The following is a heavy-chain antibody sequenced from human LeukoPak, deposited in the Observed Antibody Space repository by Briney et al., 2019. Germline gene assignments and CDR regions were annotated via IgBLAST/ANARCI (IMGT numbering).Heavy chain of an antibody. D-gene: IGHD1-26*01. J-gene: IGHJ4*02. Sequence: SGTLSLTCAVSGASISSSNWWSWVRQPPGKGLEWIGEISHSGSTNYNPSLKSRVTISVDTSKNQFSLKLSSVTAADTAVYYCASSSGWELLDYWGQGTLVTVSS. V-gene: IGHV4-4*02. CDR3: ASSSGWELLDY. CDR2: ISHSGST. CDR1: GASISSSNW.